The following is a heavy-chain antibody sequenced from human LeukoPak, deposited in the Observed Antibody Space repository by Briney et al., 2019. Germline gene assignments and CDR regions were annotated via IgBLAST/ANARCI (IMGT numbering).Heavy chain of an antibody. CDR2: ISHTGTTM. Sequence: KPGGSLRLSCAASGFTFSDHYMSWIRQAPGKGLEWVSYISHTGTTMYYADSVKGRFTLSRDNARNSLYLQMNSLRAEDTAVYYCARSSRLTFDYWGQGTLVTVSS. D-gene: IGHD6-6*01. V-gene: IGHV3-11*04. J-gene: IGHJ4*02. CDR1: GFTFSDHY. CDR3: ARSSRLTFDY.